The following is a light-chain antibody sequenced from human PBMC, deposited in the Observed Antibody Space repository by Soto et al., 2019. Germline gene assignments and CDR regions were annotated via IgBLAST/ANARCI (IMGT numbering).Light chain of an antibody. CDR1: SSNIGAVYD. J-gene: IGLJ1*01. Sequence: QSALTQPPSVSGAPGQRVTISCTGSSSNIGAVYDVHWYQQLPGTAPKLLIYGNSNRPSGVPDRFSGSKSGTSASLAITGLQAEDEADYYCQSYDSSLSGVYVFGTGTKVTVL. CDR2: GNS. V-gene: IGLV1-40*01. CDR3: QSYDSSLSGVYV.